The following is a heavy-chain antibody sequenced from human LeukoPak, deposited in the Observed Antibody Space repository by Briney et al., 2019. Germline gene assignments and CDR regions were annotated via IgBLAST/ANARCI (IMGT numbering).Heavy chain of an antibody. D-gene: IGHD6-13*01. V-gene: IGHV3-74*01. CDR2: INSDGRST. J-gene: IGHJ6*03. CDR1: GFTFSIYW. Sequence: GGSLSLSCAASGFTFSIYWMHCVREAPGGGVVWGSRINSDGRSTSYADSVKGRFTISRDNAKNTLYLQMNSLRAQDTAVYYCARLGSSSWFGYYYMDVWGKGTTVTVSS. CDR3: ARLGSSSWFGYYYMDV.